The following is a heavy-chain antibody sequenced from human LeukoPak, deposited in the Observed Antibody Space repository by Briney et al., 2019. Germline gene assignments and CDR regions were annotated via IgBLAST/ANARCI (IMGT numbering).Heavy chain of an antibody. CDR2: IYTSGST. Sequence: SETLSLTCTVSGGSTSSYYLSWIRQPAGKGLEWIGRIYTSGSTNYNPSLKSRVTMSVDTSKNQFSLKLSSVTAADTAVYYCARYDFWSGYYIDWGQGTLVTVSS. V-gene: IGHV4-4*07. CDR3: ARYDFWSGYYID. J-gene: IGHJ4*02. CDR1: GGSTSSYY. D-gene: IGHD3-3*01.